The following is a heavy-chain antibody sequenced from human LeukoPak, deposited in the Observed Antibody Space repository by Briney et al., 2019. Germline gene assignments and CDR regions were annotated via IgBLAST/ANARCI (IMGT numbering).Heavy chain of an antibody. CDR3: ARNLATKNYFDF. J-gene: IGHJ4*02. CDR2: TFSGGTT. V-gene: IGHV3-66*01. CDR1: GLTVNTNT. Sequence: GGSLRLSCAASGLTVNTNTMSWVRQAPGQGLEWVSVTFSGGTTYYADSVKGGFIISRDTSKNTLYLQLSSLRVEDTAVYYCARNLATKNYFDFWGLGTLVTVSS.